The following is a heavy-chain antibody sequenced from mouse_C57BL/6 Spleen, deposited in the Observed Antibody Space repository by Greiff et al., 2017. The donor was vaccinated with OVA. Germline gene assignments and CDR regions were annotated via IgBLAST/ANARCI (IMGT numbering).Heavy chain of an antibody. CDR2: ISDGGSYT. CDR3: AREGYYGSSYYYAMDY. V-gene: IGHV5-4*01. Sequence: EVKLVESGGGLVKPGGSLKLSCAASGFTFSSYAMSWVRQTPEKRLEWVATISDGGSYTYYPDNVKGRFTISRDNAKNNLYLQMSHLKSEDTAMYYCAREGYYGSSYYYAMDYWGQGTSVTVSS. CDR1: GFTFSSYA. D-gene: IGHD1-1*01. J-gene: IGHJ4*01.